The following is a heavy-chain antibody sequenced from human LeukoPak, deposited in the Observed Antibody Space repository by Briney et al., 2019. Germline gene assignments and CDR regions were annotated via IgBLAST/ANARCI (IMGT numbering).Heavy chain of an antibody. J-gene: IGHJ6*02. CDR2: ISDTGGGT. V-gene: IGHV3-23*01. Sequence: GGSLRLSCAASRFTFSSYGMTWVRQAPGKGLEWVSTISDTGGGTFYAGSVKGRFTISRDNSQNTLFLQMNRLRADDTAIYYCAKEMLRGYYYYGVDVWGQGTTVTVSS. CDR1: RFTFSSYG. CDR3: AKEMLRGYYYYGVDV. D-gene: IGHD3-10*01.